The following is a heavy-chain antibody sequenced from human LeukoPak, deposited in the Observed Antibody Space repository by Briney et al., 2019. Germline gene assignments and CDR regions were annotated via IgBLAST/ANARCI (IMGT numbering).Heavy chain of an antibody. D-gene: IGHD4-17*01. CDR1: GFTFSGYG. CDR3: ASGYGDYTDSFDY. CDR2: IRYDGGNK. V-gene: IGHV3-30*02. Sequence: QPGGSLRLSCAASGFTFSGYGMHWVRQAPGKGLEWVAFIRYDGGNKYYADSVKGRFTISRGNSKNTLYLQMNSLRAEDTAVYFCASGYGDYTDSFDYWGQGTLVTVSS. J-gene: IGHJ4*02.